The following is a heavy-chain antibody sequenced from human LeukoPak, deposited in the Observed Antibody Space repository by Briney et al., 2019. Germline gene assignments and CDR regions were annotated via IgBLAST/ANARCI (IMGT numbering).Heavy chain of an antibody. D-gene: IGHD3-3*01. CDR2: INTYNGNT. CDR1: GYTFSTYG. V-gene: IGHV1-18*01. J-gene: IGHJ4*02. CDR3: ASRFPTDDSLDY. Sequence: GASVKVSCKASGYTFSTYGINWVRQAPGQGLEWMGWINTYNGNTNFAQKLQGRVTMTTDTSTSTAYMELRSLRSDDTAVYYCASRFPTDDSLDYWGQGTLVTVSS.